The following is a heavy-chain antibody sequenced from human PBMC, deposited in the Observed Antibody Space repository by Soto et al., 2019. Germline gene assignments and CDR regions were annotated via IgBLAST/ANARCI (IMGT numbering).Heavy chain of an antibody. CDR2: INPSEGST. CDR1: GYTLTNNY. Sequence: QVQLVQSGAEVKRPGASVKVSCKASGYTLTNNYMHWVRQAPGQGLEWMGIINPSEGSTTYAHKFQGRLTLTRDPSTSTVYMELSSLRSDDTAVYFCARDRQRTTTLSPWGSGDYWGRGALVTVSS. D-gene: IGHD1-26*01. CDR3: ARDRQRTTTLSPWGSGDY. V-gene: IGHV1-46*01. J-gene: IGHJ4*02.